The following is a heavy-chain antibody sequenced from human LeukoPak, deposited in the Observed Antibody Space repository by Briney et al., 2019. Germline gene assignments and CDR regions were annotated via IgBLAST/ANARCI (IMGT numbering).Heavy chain of an antibody. CDR1: GYTFTSYY. D-gene: IGHD6-13*01. J-gene: IGHJ4*02. V-gene: IGHV1-46*01. CDR3: AREGAAAGDKRDY. Sequence: ASVTVSCKPSGYTFTSYYMHWVRQAPGQGLEWMGIINPSGGSTSYAQKVQGRVTMTSDTSTSTVYMELSSLRSEDTPVYYCAREGAAAGDKRDYWGQGTVVTVSS. CDR2: INPSGGST.